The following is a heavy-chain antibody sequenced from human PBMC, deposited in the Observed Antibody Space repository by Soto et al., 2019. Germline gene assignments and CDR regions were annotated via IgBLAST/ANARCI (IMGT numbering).Heavy chain of an antibody. CDR2: IYSGGST. D-gene: IGHD6-6*01. Sequence: GGSLRLSCAASGFTVSSNYMSWVRQAPGKGLEWVSVIYSGGSTYYADSVKGRFTISRDNSKNMLYLQMNSLRAEDTAVYYCAREAYSSSYYFDYWGQGTLVTVSS. CDR1: GFTVSSNY. J-gene: IGHJ4*02. V-gene: IGHV3-53*01. CDR3: AREAYSSSYYFDY.